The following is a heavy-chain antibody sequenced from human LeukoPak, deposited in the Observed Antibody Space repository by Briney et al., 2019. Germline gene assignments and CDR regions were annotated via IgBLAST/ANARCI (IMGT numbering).Heavy chain of an antibody. CDR2: INPNSGVT. Sequence: GASVKVSCKASGYTFTAYYMHWVRQAPGQGLEWMGWINPNSGVTNYAQKFQGRVTMTRDTSINTAFMELSRLKSDDTAVYYCAKASRISAAGTDWFDPWGQGTLVTVSS. D-gene: IGHD6-25*01. CDR3: AKASRISAAGTDWFDP. J-gene: IGHJ5*02. CDR1: GYTFTAYY. V-gene: IGHV1-2*02.